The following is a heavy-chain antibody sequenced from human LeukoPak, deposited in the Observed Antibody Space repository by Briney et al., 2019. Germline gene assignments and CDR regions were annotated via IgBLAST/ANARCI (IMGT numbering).Heavy chain of an antibody. Sequence: ASVTVSCKASGYTFTSYGISWVRQAPGQGLEWMGWINGYNGDTNYAQMLQGRVTMTTDTSTSTAYMELRSLRSDDTAVYYCARNRYLGQNFYYYGLDVWGQGTTVTISS. D-gene: IGHD3-9*01. J-gene: IGHJ6*02. CDR3: ARNRYLGQNFYYYGLDV. CDR2: INGYNGDT. V-gene: IGHV1-18*01. CDR1: GYTFTSYG.